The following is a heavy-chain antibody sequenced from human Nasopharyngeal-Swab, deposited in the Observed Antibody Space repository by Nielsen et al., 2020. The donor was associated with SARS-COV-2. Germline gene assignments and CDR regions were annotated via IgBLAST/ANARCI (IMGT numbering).Heavy chain of an antibody. CDR3: ARTGGTHYDILTGYDYYYYYMDV. D-gene: IGHD3-9*01. CDR1: GYSFTSYW. Sequence: GESLKISCKGSGYSFTSYWIGWVRQMPGKGLEWMGIIYPGDSDTRYSPSFQGQVTISADKSISTAYLQRSSLKASDTAMYYCARTGGTHYDILTGYDYYYYYMDVWGKGTTVTVSS. J-gene: IGHJ6*03. CDR2: IYPGDSDT. V-gene: IGHV5-51*01.